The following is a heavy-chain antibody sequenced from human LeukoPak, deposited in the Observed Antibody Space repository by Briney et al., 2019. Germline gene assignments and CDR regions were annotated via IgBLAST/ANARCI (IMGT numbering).Heavy chain of an antibody. Sequence: ASVKVSCKVSGYTLTELSMHWVRQAPGKGLEWMGGFDPEDGETIYAQKFQGRVTMTEDTSTDTAYMELSSLRPEDTAVYYCATSGYSDVYYYYGMDVWGQGTTVTVSS. CDR1: GYTLTELS. CDR3: ATSGYSDVYYYYGMDV. J-gene: IGHJ6*02. V-gene: IGHV1-24*01. CDR2: FDPEDGET. D-gene: IGHD6-13*01.